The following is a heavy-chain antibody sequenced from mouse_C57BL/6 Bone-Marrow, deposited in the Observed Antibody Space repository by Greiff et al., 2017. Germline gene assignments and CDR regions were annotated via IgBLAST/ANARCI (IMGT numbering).Heavy chain of an antibody. CDR2: LYPGGGYT. Sequence: VQLKQSGAELVRPGTSVKMSCKASGYTFTNYWLGWAKQRPGHGLAWIGDLYPGGGYTNYNEKFKGKATLTADKSSSTAYMQFSSLTSEDSAIYYCARSGNWYFDVWGTGTTVTVSS. CDR1: GYTFTNYW. CDR3: ARSGNWYFDV. J-gene: IGHJ1*03. D-gene: IGHD1-1*01. V-gene: IGHV1-63*01.